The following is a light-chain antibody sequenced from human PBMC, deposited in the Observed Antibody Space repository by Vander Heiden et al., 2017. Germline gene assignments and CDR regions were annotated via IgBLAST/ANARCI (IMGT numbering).Light chain of an antibody. V-gene: IGKV3-15*01. CDR3: QQYNNWPPWT. Sequence: EIVMTQSPATLSVSPGERATLSCRASQSVSSNLAWYQQKPGQAPRPLIYGASTRATGIPARFRGSGSGTEFTLTIRSLQSEDFAVYSCQQYNNWPPWTFGQGTKWKSN. J-gene: IGKJ1*01. CDR1: QSVSSN. CDR2: GAS.